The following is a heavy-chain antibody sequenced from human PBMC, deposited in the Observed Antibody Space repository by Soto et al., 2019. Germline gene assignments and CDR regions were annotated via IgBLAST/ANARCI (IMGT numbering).Heavy chain of an antibody. J-gene: IGHJ6*03. V-gene: IGHV3-73*01. CDR3: TRPLYYYGSGSYSEDYYYYMDV. CDR1: GFTFSGSA. CDR2: IRSKANSYAT. D-gene: IGHD3-10*01. Sequence: EVQLVESGGGLVQPGGSLKLSCAASGFTFSGSAMHWVRQASGKGLEWVGRIRSKANSYATAYAASVKGRFTISRDDSRNTAYLQVNSEKTEDTAVYYCTRPLYYYGSGSYSEDYYYYMDVWGKGTTVTVSS.